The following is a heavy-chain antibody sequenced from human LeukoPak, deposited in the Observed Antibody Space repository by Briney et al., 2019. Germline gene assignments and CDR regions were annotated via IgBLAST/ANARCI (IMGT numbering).Heavy chain of an antibody. V-gene: IGHV4-59*01. Sequence: SETLSLTCTVSGGSISSYYWSWSRQPPGKGLGWIGYIYYSGTTDYNPSLKSRVTISVDTSNNQFSLKVSSVTAADTAVYYCAISSVAYRSFDYWGQGTLVPVSS. J-gene: IGHJ4*02. CDR2: IYYSGTT. D-gene: IGHD1-14*01. CDR1: GGSISSYY. CDR3: AISSVAYRSFDY.